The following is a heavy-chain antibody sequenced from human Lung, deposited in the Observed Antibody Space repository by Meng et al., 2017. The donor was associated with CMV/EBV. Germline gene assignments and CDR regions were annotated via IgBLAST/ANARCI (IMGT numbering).Heavy chain of an antibody. CDR1: GYTFTGYY. Sequence: QVQLVQSGAGGKKPGASVQVSCKASGYTFTGYYMHWLRQAPGQGLEWVGRITPSSGGTTYAQTFQGRVTMTRDTSISTAYMELSSLRSDDAAIYYCVRANLGSADYWGQGTLVTVSS. J-gene: IGHJ4*02. V-gene: IGHV1-2*06. D-gene: IGHD7-27*01. CDR2: ITPSSGGT. CDR3: VRANLGSADY.